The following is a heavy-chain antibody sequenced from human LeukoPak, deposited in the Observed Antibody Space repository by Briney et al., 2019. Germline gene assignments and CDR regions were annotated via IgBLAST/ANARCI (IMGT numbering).Heavy chain of an antibody. CDR1: GSSIGDDY. CDR3: ARQSGNYFIDYFDY. Sequence: SETLSLTCTVSGSSIGDDYWSWIRQPLGKAPEWVGYVHSSGNTNYNPSLKSRVTITVDTSKNQFSLRLTSVTAADTAVYFCARQSGNYFIDYFDYWGQGTLVTVSS. D-gene: IGHD3-22*01. J-gene: IGHJ4*02. CDR2: VHSSGNT. V-gene: IGHV4-59*08.